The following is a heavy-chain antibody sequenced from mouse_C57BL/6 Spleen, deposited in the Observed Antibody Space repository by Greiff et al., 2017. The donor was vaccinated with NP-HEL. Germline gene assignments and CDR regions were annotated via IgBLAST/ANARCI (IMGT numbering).Heavy chain of an antibody. V-gene: IGHV4-1*01. CDR1: GIDFSRYW. J-gene: IGHJ2*01. D-gene: IGHD2-5*01. CDR2: INPDSSTI. CDR3: ARNSNYGPFDY. Sequence: CAASGIDFSRYWMSWVRRAPGKGLEWIGEINPDSSTINYAPSLKDKFIISRDNAKNTLYLQMSKVRSEDTALYYCARNSNYGPFDYWGKGTTLTVSS.